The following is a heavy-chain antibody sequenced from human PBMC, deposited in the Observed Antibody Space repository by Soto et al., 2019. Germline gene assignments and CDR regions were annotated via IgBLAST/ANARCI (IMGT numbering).Heavy chain of an antibody. CDR2: INDDGSST. V-gene: IGHV3-74*01. J-gene: IGHJ4*02. Sequence: XGSLRLSCAATGFTFSNYWMYWVRQAPGKGFVWVSHINDDGSSTNYADSVRGRLTVSRDNAKNTLYLQMNSLRAEDTAVYYCARDKSGPADYWGQGTLVTV. D-gene: IGHD5-12*01. CDR1: GFTFSNYW. CDR3: ARDKSGPADY.